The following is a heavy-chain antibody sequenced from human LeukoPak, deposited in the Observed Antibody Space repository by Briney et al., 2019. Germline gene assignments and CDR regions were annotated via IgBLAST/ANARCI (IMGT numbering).Heavy chain of an antibody. J-gene: IGHJ4*02. Sequence: SETLSLTCTVAGGFISSYYWSWIRQPAGKGLEWIGHIYTTGSTNYNPSLKRRVTISVDTSKNQFSLKLSSVTAADTAVYYCARRSSTFDYWGQGTLVTVSS. V-gene: IGHV4-4*09. CDR3: ARRSSTFDY. CDR1: GGFISSYY. D-gene: IGHD6-13*01. CDR2: IYTTGST.